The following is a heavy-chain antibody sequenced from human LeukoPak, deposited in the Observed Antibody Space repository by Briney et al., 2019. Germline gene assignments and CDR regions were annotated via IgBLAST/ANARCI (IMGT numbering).Heavy chain of an antibody. CDR2: INHSGST. V-gene: IGHV4-34*01. CDR3: ATPRATHRPYGMDV. J-gene: IGHJ6*02. CDR1: GGSFSGYY. Sequence: NPSETLSLTCAVYGGSFSGYYWSWIRQPPGKGLEWIGEINHSGSTNYNPSLKSRVTISVDTSKNQFSLKLNSVTAADTAIYYCATPRATHRPYGMDVWGQGTTVIVSS.